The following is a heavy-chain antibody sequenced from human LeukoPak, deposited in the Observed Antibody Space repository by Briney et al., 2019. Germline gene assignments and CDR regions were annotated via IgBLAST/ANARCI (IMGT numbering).Heavy chain of an antibody. CDR3: ARGMPHLVPAA. J-gene: IGHJ4*02. D-gene: IGHD2-2*01. V-gene: IGHV4-39*01. CDR1: GGSISSSSYY. CDR2: IYYSGST. Sequence: SETLSLTCTVSGGSISSSSYYWGWIRQPPGKGLEWIGNIYYSGSTYYNPSLKSRVTISVDTSKNQFSLKLSSVTAADTAVYYCARGMPHLVPAAWGQGTLVTVSS.